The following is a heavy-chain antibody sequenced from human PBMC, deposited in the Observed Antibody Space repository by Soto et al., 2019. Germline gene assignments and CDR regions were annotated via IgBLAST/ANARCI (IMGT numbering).Heavy chain of an antibody. Sequence: GGSLRLSCAASGFTVSSNYMSWVRQAPGKGLEWVSVIYSGGSTYYADSVKGRFTISRDNSKNSLYLQMNSLRAEDTAVYYCARERGDYGGNFDYWGQGTLVTVSS. V-gene: IGHV3-66*01. J-gene: IGHJ4*02. CDR2: IYSGGST. D-gene: IGHD4-17*01. CDR1: GFTVSSNY. CDR3: ARERGDYGGNFDY.